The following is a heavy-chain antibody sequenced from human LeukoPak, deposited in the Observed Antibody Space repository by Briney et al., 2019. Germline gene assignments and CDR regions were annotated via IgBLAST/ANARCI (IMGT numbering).Heavy chain of an antibody. J-gene: IGHJ4*02. D-gene: IGHD3-22*01. Sequence: SGPTLVKPTQTLTLICTFSGFSLRTSGGGGGWIRQPPGKALDWLALIYWYHDERYSPSLKSRLPITKETSKHHVVLTMAHMDPVDTATYYCAHSLNYYYDSSGYLLGYGGQGTLVTLSS. CDR3: AHSLNYYYDSSGYLLGY. CDR1: GFSLRTSGGG. V-gene: IGHV2-5*01. CDR2: IYWYHDE.